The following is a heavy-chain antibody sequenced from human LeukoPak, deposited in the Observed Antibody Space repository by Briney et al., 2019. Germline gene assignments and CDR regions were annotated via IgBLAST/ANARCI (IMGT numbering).Heavy chain of an antibody. CDR2: IYTSGST. J-gene: IGHJ6*02. V-gene: IGHV4-4*07. Sequence: SETLSLTCTVSGGSISSYYWSWIRQPAGKGLEWIGRIYTSGSTNYNPSLKSRVTMSVDTSKNQFSLKLSSVTAADTAVYYCARDLGRCQLRYYYYYGMDVWGQGTTVTVSS. D-gene: IGHD2-2*01. CDR3: ARDLGRCQLRYYYYYGMDV. CDR1: GGSISSYY.